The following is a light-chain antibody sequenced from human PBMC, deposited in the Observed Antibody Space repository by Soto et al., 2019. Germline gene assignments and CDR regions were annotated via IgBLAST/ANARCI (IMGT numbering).Light chain of an antibody. CDR2: DAS. CDR3: QQRSNWPPEVT. Sequence: EIVLTQSPDTLSLSPGERATLSCRASQNVRSSLAWYQQKPGQAPRLLIYDASNRATGIAARFSGSGSGTDFPLTISSLEPEDFAVYYCQQRSNWPPEVTFGPGTKVDIK. J-gene: IGKJ3*01. V-gene: IGKV3-11*01. CDR1: QNVRSS.